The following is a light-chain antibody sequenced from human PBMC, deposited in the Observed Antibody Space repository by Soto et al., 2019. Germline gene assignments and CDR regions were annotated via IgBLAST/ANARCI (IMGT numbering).Light chain of an antibody. CDR1: QTISNY. Sequence: DIPLTQSPSSLCASVGDRVTITCRASQTISNYLNWYQMKPGKGPKLLIYGASSLQNGVPPRFSGSGSGTDFALTIRNLEPEDFASYFCLQSYTSPTFGPGTKVDL. CDR3: LQSYTSPT. J-gene: IGKJ3*01. V-gene: IGKV1-39*01. CDR2: GAS.